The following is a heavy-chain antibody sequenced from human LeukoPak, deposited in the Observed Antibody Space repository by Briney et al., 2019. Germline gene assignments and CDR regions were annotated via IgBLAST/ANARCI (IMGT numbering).Heavy chain of an antibody. CDR1: WASFHSGNQY. J-gene: IGHJ3*01. V-gene: IGHV4-31*03. Sequence: LSLPCPCSWASFHSGNQYWNWIRQSPGTGLEWIGSIHPSGMLYNNPSLESRVTMSRDTSKNQFSLNLNSVTAADTAVYFCSRGLDSRKLGYWGQGTMVTVSS. D-gene: IGHD3-22*01. CDR2: IHPSGML. CDR3: SRGLDSRKLGY.